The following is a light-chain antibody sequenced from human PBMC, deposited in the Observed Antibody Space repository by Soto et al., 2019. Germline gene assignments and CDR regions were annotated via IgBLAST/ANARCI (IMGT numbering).Light chain of an antibody. Sequence: DIVMTQSPDSLALSLGEKAAINCKSSESVLYSSNNKNYLAWYKQKPGQPPKXLIYWASTRESGVPDRFSGSASGTDFPLTISSLKAEDAAVYYCQQYYSTPTFGQGTKVDI. CDR3: QQYYSTPT. CDR2: WAS. V-gene: IGKV4-1*01. CDR1: ESVLYSSNNKNY. J-gene: IGKJ1*01.